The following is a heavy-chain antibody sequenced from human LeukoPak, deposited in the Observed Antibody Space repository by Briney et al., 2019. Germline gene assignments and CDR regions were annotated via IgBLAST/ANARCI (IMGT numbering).Heavy chain of an antibody. J-gene: IGHJ4*02. V-gene: IGHV1-69*13. D-gene: IGHD6-19*01. Sequence: ASVKVSCKASGGTFSSYAISWVRQAPGQGLEWMGGIIPIFGTANYAQKFQGRVTITADESTSTAYMELSSLRSEDTAVYYCARRSSGLETEFDYWGQGTLVTVSS. CDR3: ARRSSGLETEFDY. CDR2: IIPIFGTA. CDR1: GGTFSSYA.